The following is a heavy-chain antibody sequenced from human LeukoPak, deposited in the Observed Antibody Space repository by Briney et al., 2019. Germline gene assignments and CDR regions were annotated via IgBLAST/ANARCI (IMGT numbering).Heavy chain of an antibody. V-gene: IGHV5-51*01. CDR2: IYPGDSDT. J-gene: IGHJ4*02. D-gene: IGHD5-18*01. CDR1: GYSFTSYW. CDR3: ARERYSYGFDY. Sequence: GESLKISCKGSGYSFTSYWIGWVRQMPGKGLECMGTIYPGDSDTRYSPSFQGQVTISADKSISTAYLQWSSLKASDTAMYYCARERYSYGFDYWGQGTLVTVSS.